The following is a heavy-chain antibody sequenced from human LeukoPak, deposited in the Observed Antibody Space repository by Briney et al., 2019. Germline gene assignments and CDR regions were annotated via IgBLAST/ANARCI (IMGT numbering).Heavy chain of an antibody. CDR1: GYSISSGYY. Sequence: SETLSLTCAVAGYSISSGYYWGWIRQPPGKGLEWIGSIYHSGSTYYNPSLKSRVTISVDTFNNQFSLKMSSVTAADTAVYYCARRLRYFDWSDNWFDPWGQGTLVTVSS. J-gene: IGHJ5*02. CDR3: ARRLRYFDWSDNWFDP. D-gene: IGHD3-9*01. CDR2: IYHSGST. V-gene: IGHV4-38-2*01.